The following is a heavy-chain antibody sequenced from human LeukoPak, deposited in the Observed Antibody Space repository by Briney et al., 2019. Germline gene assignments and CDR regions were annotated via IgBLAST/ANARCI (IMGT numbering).Heavy chain of an antibody. Sequence: GGSLRLSCAASGFSFDDYAMHWVRQAPGKGLEWLSIISWNSGYIGYADSVKGRFTVSRDNAKNSLYLQMNSLRAGDTAFYYCAKVRGTYSSGYFFDHWGQGALVTVSS. V-gene: IGHV3-9*01. D-gene: IGHD6-19*01. CDR1: GFSFDDYA. J-gene: IGHJ4*02. CDR3: AKVRGTYSSGYFFDH. CDR2: ISWNSGYI.